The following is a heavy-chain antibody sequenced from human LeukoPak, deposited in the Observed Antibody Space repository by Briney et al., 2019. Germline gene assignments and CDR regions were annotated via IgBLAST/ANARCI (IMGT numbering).Heavy chain of an antibody. CDR1: GYSFASYW. Sequence: GESLKISCKGSGYSFASYWIGWVRQMPGKGLEWMGIIYPGDSDTRYSPSFQGQVTISADKSISTAYLQWSSLKASDTAMYYCARHLRGIAAAGATDYWGQGTLVTVSS. CDR3: ARHLRGIAAAGATDY. CDR2: IYPGDSDT. J-gene: IGHJ4*02. D-gene: IGHD6-13*01. V-gene: IGHV5-51*01.